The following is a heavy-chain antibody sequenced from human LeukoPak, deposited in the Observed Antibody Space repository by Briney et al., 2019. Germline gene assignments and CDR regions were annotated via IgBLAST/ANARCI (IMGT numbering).Heavy chain of an antibody. V-gene: IGHV1-18*01. CDR1: GYTFTSYG. CDR3: ARGTQNYYDSSGYPYDY. CDR2: ISAYNGNT. D-gene: IGHD3-22*01. Sequence: ASVKVSCKASGYTFTSYGISWVRQAPGQGLEWMGWISAYNGNTNYAQKLQGRVTMTTDTSTSTAYMELRSLRSDDTAVYYCARGTQNYYDSSGYPYDYWGQGTLVTVSS. J-gene: IGHJ4*02.